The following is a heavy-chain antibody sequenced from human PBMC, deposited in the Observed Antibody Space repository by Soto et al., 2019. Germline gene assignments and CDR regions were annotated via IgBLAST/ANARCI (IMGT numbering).Heavy chain of an antibody. D-gene: IGHD4-17*01. CDR3: AQPVGRYGDYVDY. V-gene: IGHV3-23*01. J-gene: IGHJ4*02. Sequence: GGSLRLSCAASGFTFSNYAMSWVRQAPGKGLEWVSAISGSGISTYYADSVKGRFTISRDNSKNTLYLQMNSLRAEDTAVYYCAQPVGRYGDYVDYWGQGTLVTVSS. CDR2: ISGSGIST. CDR1: GFTFSNYA.